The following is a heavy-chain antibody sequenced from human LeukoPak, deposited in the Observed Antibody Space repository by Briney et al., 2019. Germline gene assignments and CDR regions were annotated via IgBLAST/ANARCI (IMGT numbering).Heavy chain of an antibody. CDR3: ARLRYYGSGRFDAFDI. CDR1: GGSFTSSSSY. CDR2: IYYIGTP. V-gene: IGHV4-39*01. J-gene: IGHJ3*02. D-gene: IGHD3-10*01. Sequence: SETLSLTCTVSGGSFTSSSSYWGWIRQPPGKGLECIGNIYYIGTPFYNPSLKSRLTMSVDTSKNQFSLQLSSVTAADTAVYYCARLRYYGSGRFDAFDIWGQGTMVTVSS.